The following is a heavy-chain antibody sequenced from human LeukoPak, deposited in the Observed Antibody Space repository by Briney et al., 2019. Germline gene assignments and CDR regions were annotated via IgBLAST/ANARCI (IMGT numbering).Heavy chain of an antibody. D-gene: IGHD1-1*01. CDR3: TTDPDGTTGTGSDP. J-gene: IGHJ5*02. Sequence: EGSLRLSCAASGFTFSNAWMNWVRQAPGKGLEWVGRIKSKTDGGTTDYAAPVKGRFTISRDDSKNTLYLQMNSLKTEDTAVYYCTTDPDGTTGTGSDPWGQGTLVTVSS. CDR2: IKSKTDGGTT. CDR1: GFTFSNAW. V-gene: IGHV3-15*07.